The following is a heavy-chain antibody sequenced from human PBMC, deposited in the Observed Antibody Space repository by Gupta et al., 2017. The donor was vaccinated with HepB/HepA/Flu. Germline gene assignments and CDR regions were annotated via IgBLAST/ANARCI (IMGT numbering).Heavy chain of an antibody. J-gene: IGHJ2*01. D-gene: IGHD6-13*01. V-gene: IGHV3-13*01. Sequence: VQLVESGGGLVHPGGSLGLSCAASGFTFSDSDMHWVRQVTGKGLEWVSAIGTLADTYYPGSVEGRFTISRENAKNSLSLQMNSLRAADTAVYYCVRVSGGIAAAGTTAGYFDLWGRGTRVTVSS. CDR3: VRVSGGIAAAGTTAGYFDL. CDR2: IGTLADT. CDR1: GFTFSDSD.